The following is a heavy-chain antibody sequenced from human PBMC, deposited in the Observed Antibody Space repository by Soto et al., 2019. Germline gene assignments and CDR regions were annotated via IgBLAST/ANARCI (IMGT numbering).Heavy chain of an antibody. V-gene: IGHV1-18*01. Sequence: GASVKVSCKASGYTFTSYGISWVRQAPGQGLEWMGWISAYNGNTNYAQKLQGRVTMTTDTSTSTAYMELRSLRSDDTAVYYCARQTGSSSWYTSWDYYYGMDVWGQGTTVTVSS. CDR1: GYTFTSYG. CDR3: ARQTGSSSWYTSWDYYYGMDV. D-gene: IGHD6-13*01. J-gene: IGHJ6*02. CDR2: ISAYNGNT.